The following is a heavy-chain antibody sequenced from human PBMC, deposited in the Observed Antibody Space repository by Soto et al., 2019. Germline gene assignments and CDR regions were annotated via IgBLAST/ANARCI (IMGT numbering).Heavy chain of an antibody. D-gene: IGHD2-2*01. CDR3: ARTTYCSSTSCSLWGAFDI. Sequence: SETLSLTCTVSGGSISSSSYYWGWIRQPPGKGLEWIGSIYYSGSTYYNPSLKSQVTKSVDTSKNQYSLKLSSVTASDTAVYYCARTTYCSSTSCSLWGAFDIWGQGTMVTVSS. J-gene: IGHJ3*02. CDR1: GGSISSSSYY. CDR2: IYYSGST. V-gene: IGHV4-39*01.